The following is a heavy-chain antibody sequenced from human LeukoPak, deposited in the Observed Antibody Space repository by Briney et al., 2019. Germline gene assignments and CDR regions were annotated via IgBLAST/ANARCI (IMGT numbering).Heavy chain of an antibody. CDR1: GFTFGSYA. CDR3: AKDRNYDILTGYPIFDY. CDR2: ISGSGGSI. J-gene: IGHJ4*02. V-gene: IGHV3-23*01. Sequence: GGSLRLSCAASGFTFGSYAMNWVRQTPGKGLEWVSAISGSGGSIYYADSVKGRFTISRDNSKNTLYLQMNSLRAEDTAVYYCAKDRNYDILTGYPIFDYWGQGTLVTVSS. D-gene: IGHD3-9*01.